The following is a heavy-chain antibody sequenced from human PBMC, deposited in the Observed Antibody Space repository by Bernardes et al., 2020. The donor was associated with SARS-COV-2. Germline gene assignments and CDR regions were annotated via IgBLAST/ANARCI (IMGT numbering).Heavy chain of an antibody. CDR1: GFTFTSSA. Sequence: SVKVSCKASGFTFTSSAMQWVRQARGQRLEWIGWIVVGSGNTNCAQKFQERVTITRDMSTSTAYMELSSLRSEDTAVYYCATVPPFISGWYLSVHPNWFDPWGQGTLVTVSS. CDR2: IVVGSGNT. D-gene: IGHD6-19*01. CDR3: ATVPPFISGWYLSVHPNWFDP. J-gene: IGHJ5*02. V-gene: IGHV1-58*02.